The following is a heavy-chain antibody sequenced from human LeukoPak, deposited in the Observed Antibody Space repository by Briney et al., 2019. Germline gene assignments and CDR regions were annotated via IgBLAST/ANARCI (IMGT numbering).Heavy chain of an antibody. D-gene: IGHD2-15*01. CDR3: AKDRRLLPFDP. CDR2: ISYDGSNK. V-gene: IGHV3-30*18. J-gene: IGHJ5*02. Sequence: GGSLRLSCAASGFTFSSYGMHWVRQAPGKGLEWVAVISYDGSNKYYADSVKGRFTISRDNSKNTLYLQMNSLRAEDTAVYYCAKDRRLLPFDPWGQGTLVTVS. CDR1: GFTFSSYG.